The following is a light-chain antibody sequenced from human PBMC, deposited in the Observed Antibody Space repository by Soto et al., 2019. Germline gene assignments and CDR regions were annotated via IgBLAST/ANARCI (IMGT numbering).Light chain of an antibody. J-gene: IGKJ1*01. CDR1: QTISSY. CDR2: AAS. CDR3: QQSYSTPQT. V-gene: IGKV1-39*01. Sequence: DIKMTQSPSSLSAYIGDRVTITCRASQTISSYLNWYQQKPGKAPKLLIYAASSLQSGVPSRFSGSGSRTDFTLTINSLQPEDIATYYCQQSYSTPQTFGQGTKVDIK.